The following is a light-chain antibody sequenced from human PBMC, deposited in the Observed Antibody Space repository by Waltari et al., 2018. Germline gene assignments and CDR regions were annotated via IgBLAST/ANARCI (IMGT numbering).Light chain of an antibody. Sequence: QSALTQPASVSGSPGQSITISCTGSSSDVGGYNYVSWYQQHPGKVPKLVIYDVSNRPSGVSDRCAGSKSGNTASLTISGLQAEDEADYYCSSYTSSKTILFGGGTKLTVL. CDR1: SSDVGGYNY. CDR3: SSYTSSKTIL. V-gene: IGLV2-14*03. CDR2: DVS. J-gene: IGLJ2*01.